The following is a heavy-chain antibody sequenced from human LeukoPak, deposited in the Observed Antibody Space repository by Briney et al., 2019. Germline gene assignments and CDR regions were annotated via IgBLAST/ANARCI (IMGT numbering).Heavy chain of an antibody. CDR2: INHSGST. D-gene: IGHD5-18*01. V-gene: IGHV4-34*01. J-gene: IGHJ5*01. CDR1: GGSFSGYY. CDR3: ARGKVQLGGWFDP. Sequence: PSETLSLTCAVYGGSFSGYYWSWIRQPPGKGLEWIGEINHSGSTNYNPSLKSRVTISVDTSKNQFSLKLSSVTAADTAVYYCARGKVQLGGWFDPWGQGTLVTVSS.